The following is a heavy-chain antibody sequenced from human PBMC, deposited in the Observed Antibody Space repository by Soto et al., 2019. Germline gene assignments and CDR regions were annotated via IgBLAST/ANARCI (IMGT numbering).Heavy chain of an antibody. J-gene: IGHJ4*02. CDR1: GGSISSGGYY. Sequence: PSETLSLTCTVSGGSISSGGYYWSWIRQHPGKGLEWIGYIYYSGSTYYNPSLKSRVTISVDTSKNQFSLKLSSVTAADTAVYYSARAYDSSNPLFDYWGQGTLVTVSS. CDR3: ARAYDSSNPLFDY. V-gene: IGHV4-31*03. D-gene: IGHD3-22*01. CDR2: IYYSGST.